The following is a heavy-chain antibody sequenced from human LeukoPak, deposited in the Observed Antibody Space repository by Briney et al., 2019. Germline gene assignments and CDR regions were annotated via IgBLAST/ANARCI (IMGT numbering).Heavy chain of an antibody. D-gene: IGHD1-26*01. V-gene: IGHV1-24*01. CDR2: FDPEDGET. J-gene: IGHJ2*01. Sequence: EVSVKVSCKVSGYTLTELSMHWVRQAPGKGLEWMGGFDPEDGETIYAQKFQGRVTMTEDTSTDTAYMELSSLRSEDTAVYYCATDPYGGSYGGWYFDLWGRGTLVTVSS. CDR3: ATDPYGGSYGGWYFDL. CDR1: GYTLTELS.